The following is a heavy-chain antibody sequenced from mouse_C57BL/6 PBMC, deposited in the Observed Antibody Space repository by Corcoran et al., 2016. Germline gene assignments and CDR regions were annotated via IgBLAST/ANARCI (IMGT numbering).Heavy chain of an antibody. CDR1: GYTFTDYY. CDR2: INPYNGGT. D-gene: IGHD1-1*01. Sequence: EVQLQQSGPVLVKPGASVKMSCKASGYTFTDYYMNWVKQSHGKSLEWIGVINPYNGGTSYNQKFKGKATLTVDKSSSTAYMELNSLTSEDSAVYYCARSKGFYYGSRRNYFDDWGQGTTLTVSS. V-gene: IGHV1-19*01. CDR3: ARSKGFYYGSRRNYFDD. J-gene: IGHJ2*01.